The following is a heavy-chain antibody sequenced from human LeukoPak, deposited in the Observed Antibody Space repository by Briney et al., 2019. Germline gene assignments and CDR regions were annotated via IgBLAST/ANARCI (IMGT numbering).Heavy chain of an antibody. D-gene: IGHD3-10*01. J-gene: IGHJ4*02. V-gene: IGHV3-66*01. Sequence: GGSLRLSCAVSGFTVSNNYITWVRQAPGKGLEWVSAIYSGGNTYYADSVKARFTISRDNSKNTVYLQMNSLRAEDTAVYYCARYCGSGSYYTDYWGQGTLVTVSS. CDR1: GFTVSNNY. CDR3: ARYCGSGSYYTDY. CDR2: IYSGGNT.